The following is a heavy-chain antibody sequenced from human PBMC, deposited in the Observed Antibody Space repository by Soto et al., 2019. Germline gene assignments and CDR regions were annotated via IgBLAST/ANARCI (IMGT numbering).Heavy chain of an antibody. CDR1: GDSVSSNSAA. V-gene: IGHV6-1*01. Sequence: QVQLQQSGPGLVKPSQTLSLTCAISGDSVSSNSAAWNWIRQSPSRGLEWLGRTYYRSKWYNDYAVSVKSRITINPDTSKNQFSLQLNSVTPEDTSVYYCARATPYDFWSGYYIKPTTTIFDYWGQGTLVTVSS. D-gene: IGHD3-3*01. CDR2: TYYRSKWYN. J-gene: IGHJ4*02. CDR3: ARATPYDFWSGYYIKPTTTIFDY.